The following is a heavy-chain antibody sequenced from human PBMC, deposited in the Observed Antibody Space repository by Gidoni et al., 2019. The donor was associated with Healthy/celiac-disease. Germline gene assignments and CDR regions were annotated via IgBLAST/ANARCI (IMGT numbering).Heavy chain of an antibody. Sequence: EVQLVESGGGLVQPGGSLRLSCAASGFTFSSYSMNWVRQAPGKGLEWVSYISSSSSTIYYADSVKGRFTISRDNAKNSLYLQMNSLRDEDTAVYYCARDRPLYGDYYYYYMDVWGKGTTVTLSS. CDR3: ARDRPLYGDYYYYYMDV. D-gene: IGHD4-17*01. V-gene: IGHV3-48*02. CDR2: ISSSSSTI. CDR1: GFTFSSYS. J-gene: IGHJ6*03.